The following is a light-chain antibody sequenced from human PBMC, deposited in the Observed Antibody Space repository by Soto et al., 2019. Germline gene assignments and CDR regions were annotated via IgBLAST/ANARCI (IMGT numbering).Light chain of an antibody. CDR3: QQHYINPIT. J-gene: IGKJ5*01. CDR1: QSVLYSAKNKNF. CDR2: WAS. V-gene: IGKV4-1*01. Sequence: DIVMTQSPDSLAVSLGERATIHCKSSQSVLYSAKNKNFLTWYQQKPGQPPKLLIYWASTRESGVPGRFTGSGSGTDFTLTINSPQAEDVAVYYCQQHYINPITFGQGTRLEIK.